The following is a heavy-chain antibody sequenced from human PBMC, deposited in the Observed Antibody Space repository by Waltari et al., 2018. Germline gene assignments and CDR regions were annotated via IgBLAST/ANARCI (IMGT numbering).Heavy chain of an antibody. CDR1: GGSISSSIPY. CDR3: ARSSGGSSWANYFDY. J-gene: IGHJ4*02. D-gene: IGHD6-13*01. CDR2: IYYSGST. V-gene: IGHV4-39*07. Sequence: QLQLQESGPGLVKPSETLSLTCTVSGGSISSSIPYWGWIRQPPGKGLGLIGRIYYSGSTYVTPSLKSRVTMSVDTSKNQFSLKLSSVTAADTAVYYCARSSGGSSWANYFDYWGQGTLVTVSS.